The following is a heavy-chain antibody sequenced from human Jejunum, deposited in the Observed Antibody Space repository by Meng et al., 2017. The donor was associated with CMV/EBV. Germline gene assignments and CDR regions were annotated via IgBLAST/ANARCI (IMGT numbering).Heavy chain of an antibody. V-gene: IGHV3-11*05. CDR1: GFIFSYYY. CDR2: ISGTSTYT. J-gene: IGHJ4*02. D-gene: IGHD6-25*01. Sequence: LPLGGAGGGLVKPGGSLRLSCATSGFIFSYYYMTWIRQAPGKGLESVSYISGTSTYTNYADSVKGRFTISRDNARNSLYLQMNNLSAEDTAIYYCTRDPRLADYWGQGTLVTVSS. CDR3: TRDPRLADY.